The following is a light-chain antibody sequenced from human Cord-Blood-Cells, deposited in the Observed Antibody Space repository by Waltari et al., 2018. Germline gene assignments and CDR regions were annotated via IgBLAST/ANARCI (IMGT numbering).Light chain of an antibody. CDR3: SSYTSSSTSWV. CDR1: SSDVGGYNY. V-gene: IGLV2-14*03. CDR2: DVS. Sequence: QSALTQPASVSGSPGQSITISCTGTSSDVGGYNYVSCNQQHPGKAPKLMIYDVSNRPSGVSNRFSGSKSGNTASLTISGLQAEDEADYYCSSYTSSSTSWVFGGGTKLTVL. J-gene: IGLJ3*02.